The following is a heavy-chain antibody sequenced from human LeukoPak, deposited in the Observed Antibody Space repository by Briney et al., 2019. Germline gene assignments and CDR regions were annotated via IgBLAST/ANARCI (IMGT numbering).Heavy chain of an antibody. J-gene: IGHJ4*02. CDR3: AKELVAAAGLYSDY. CDR2: ISGGGTTT. V-gene: IGHV3-23*01. CDR1: GFMFTSYA. D-gene: IGHD6-13*01. Sequence: GGSLRLSCAASGFMFTSYAMSWVRQAPGKGLEWVAAISGGGTTTYYADSGKGRFPISRDTSKKTLYLEMNSLRAEDTAIYYCAKELVAAAGLYSDYWGQGTLVTVSS.